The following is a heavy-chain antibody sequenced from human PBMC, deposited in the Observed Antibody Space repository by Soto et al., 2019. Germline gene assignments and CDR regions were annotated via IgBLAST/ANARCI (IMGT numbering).Heavy chain of an antibody. Sequence: SETLSLTCTVSGDSISTYDYYWSWFRQPPGEGLQWIGYIYYSGTTYYNPSLKSRVTLSMDTSKNQFSLRPSSVTAADTAVYYCARGIGVFDSWGQGTLVTVS. CDR3: ARGIGVFDS. D-gene: IGHD3-10*01. V-gene: IGHV4-30-4*01. CDR1: GDSISTYDYY. CDR2: IYYSGTT. J-gene: IGHJ4*02.